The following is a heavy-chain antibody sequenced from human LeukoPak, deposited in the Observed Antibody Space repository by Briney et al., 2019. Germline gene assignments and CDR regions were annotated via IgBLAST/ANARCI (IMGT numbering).Heavy chain of an antibody. J-gene: IGHJ6*02. Sequence: GGSLRLSCAASGFTFSSYAMSWVRQAPGKGLEWVSALSGSGGSTYYEDSVKGRFTISRDNSKNTLYLQMNSLRAEDTAVYYCAKELDCSSTSCWMGYYYYYYGMDVWGQGTTVTVSS. D-gene: IGHD2-2*01. CDR1: GFTFSSYA. CDR2: LSGSGGST. V-gene: IGHV3-23*01. CDR3: AKELDCSSTSCWMGYYYYYYGMDV.